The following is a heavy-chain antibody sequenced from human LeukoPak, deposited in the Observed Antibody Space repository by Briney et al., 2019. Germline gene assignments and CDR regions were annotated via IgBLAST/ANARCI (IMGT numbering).Heavy chain of an antibody. CDR3: ARGRNGYSNSWYVNY. V-gene: IGHV4-34*01. CDR2: INHSGST. J-gene: IGHJ4*02. D-gene: IGHD6-13*01. Sequence: EINHSGSTNYNPSLKSRVTISADTSKNQFSLKLSSVTAADTAVYYCARGRNGYSNSWYVNYWGQGTLVTVSS.